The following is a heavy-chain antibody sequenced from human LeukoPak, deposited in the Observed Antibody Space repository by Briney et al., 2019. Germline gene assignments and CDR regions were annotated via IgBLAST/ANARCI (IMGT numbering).Heavy chain of an antibody. J-gene: IGHJ4*02. D-gene: IGHD3-3*01. V-gene: IGHV3-9*01. CDR2: TSWNSGSI. CDR1: GFTFGDYA. Sequence: GGSLRLSCAASGFTFGDYAMHWVRQAPGKGLEWVSGTSWNSGSIGYADSVKGRFTISRDNAKNSLYLQMNSLRAEDTAVYYCARRPRSMIFGVVMGDTLDYWGQGTLVIVSS. CDR3: ARRPRSMIFGVVMGDTLDY.